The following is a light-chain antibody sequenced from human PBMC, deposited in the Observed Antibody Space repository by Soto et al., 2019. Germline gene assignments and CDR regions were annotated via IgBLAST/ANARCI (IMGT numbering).Light chain of an antibody. CDR3: QQYNSYSRT. J-gene: IGKJ1*01. Sequence: DIQMTQSPSTLSASVGDRVTITCRASQTISSWLAWYQQKPGKAPNLLIYDASTLERGVPSRFSGTGSGTEFTLTISSLQPEDFATYYCQQYNSYSRTFGQGTKVDIK. CDR2: DAS. CDR1: QTISSW. V-gene: IGKV1-5*01.